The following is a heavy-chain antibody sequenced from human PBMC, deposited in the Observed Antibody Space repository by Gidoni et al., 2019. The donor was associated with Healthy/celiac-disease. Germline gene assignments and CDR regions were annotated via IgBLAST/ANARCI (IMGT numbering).Heavy chain of an antibody. D-gene: IGHD3-3*01. CDR2: INPNSGGT. V-gene: IGHV1-2*02. Sequence: QVQLVQSGAEVKKPGASVKVPCKASGYTFTGYYMHWVRQAPGQGLEWMGWINPNSGGTNYAQKFQGRVTMTRDTSIITAYMELSRLRSDDTAVYYCARVVTIFGVVTPPGYWGQGTLVTVSS. J-gene: IGHJ4*02. CDR3: ARVVTIFGVVTPPGY. CDR1: GYTFTGYY.